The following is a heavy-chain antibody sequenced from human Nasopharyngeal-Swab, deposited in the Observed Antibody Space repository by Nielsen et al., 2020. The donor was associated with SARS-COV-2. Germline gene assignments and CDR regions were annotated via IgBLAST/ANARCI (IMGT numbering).Heavy chain of an antibody. D-gene: IGHD1-26*01. CDR2: IKQDGSEK. Sequence: WIRQPPGKGLEWVANIKQDGSEKYYVDSVKGRFTVSRDNAKKSLYLQMNSLRAEDTAVYYCARRISGGYDPWGQGTLDTVSS. J-gene: IGHJ5*02. V-gene: IGHV3-7*03. CDR3: ARRISGGYDP.